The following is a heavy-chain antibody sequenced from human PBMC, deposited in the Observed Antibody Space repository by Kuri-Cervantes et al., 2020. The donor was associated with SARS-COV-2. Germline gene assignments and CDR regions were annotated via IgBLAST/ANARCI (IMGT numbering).Heavy chain of an antibody. J-gene: IGHJ6*02. CDR3: ARAGYYYGMDV. V-gene: IGHV4-34*01. Sequence: SQTLSLTCAVYGGSFSGYYWSWIRQPPGKGLEWIGEINHSGSTNYNPSLKSRVTISVDTSKNQFSLKLSSVTAADTAVYYCARAGYYYGMDVWGQGTTVTVSS. CDR1: GGSFSGYY. CDR2: INHSGST.